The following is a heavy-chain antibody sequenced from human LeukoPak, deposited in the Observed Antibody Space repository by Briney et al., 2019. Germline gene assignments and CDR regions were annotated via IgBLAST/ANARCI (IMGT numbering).Heavy chain of an antibody. CDR3: ARSTRYDFWSGYHPFDY. V-gene: IGHV3-74*01. CDR1: GFNYSSYD. D-gene: IGHD3-3*01. CDR2: INSDGSST. J-gene: IGHJ4*02. Sequence: GGSLRLSCAASGFNYSSYDMNWVRQAPGKGLVWVSSINSDGSSTSYADSVKGRFTISRDNAKNTLYLQMNSLRAEDTAVYYCARSTRYDFWSGYHPFDYWGQGTLVTVSS.